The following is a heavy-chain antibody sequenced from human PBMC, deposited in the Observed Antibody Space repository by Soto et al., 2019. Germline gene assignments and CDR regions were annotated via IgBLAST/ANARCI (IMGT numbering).Heavy chain of an antibody. J-gene: IGHJ6*02. CDR1: GGSISRGAHY. CDR2: IYYSGNT. V-gene: IGHV4-31*03. D-gene: IGHD1-20*01. CDR3: ARGDGRYPYGMDV. Sequence: QVQLQESGPGLVKPSETLSLSCTVSGGSISRGAHYWSWIRQHPGKGLELIGYIYYSGNTYFNPSIKSRATISIAMSKSQFTLEVNSVTAADTAVYYCARGDGRYPYGMDVWGQGTTVTVSS.